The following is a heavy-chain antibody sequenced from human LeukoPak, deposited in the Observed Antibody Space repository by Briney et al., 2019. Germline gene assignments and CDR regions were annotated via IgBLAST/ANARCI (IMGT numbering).Heavy chain of an antibody. J-gene: IGHJ4*02. CDR3: ARSPSYSSSWYALDS. CDR2: I. Sequence: GGSLRLSCEASGFTFSGYDMHWVRQATGKGLEWVSAIRGRFTISRENAKNSLDLQMNSLRAGDTAVYYCARSPSYSSSWYALDSWGQGTLVTVSS. V-gene: IGHV3-13*01. D-gene: IGHD6-13*01. CDR1: GFTFSGYD.